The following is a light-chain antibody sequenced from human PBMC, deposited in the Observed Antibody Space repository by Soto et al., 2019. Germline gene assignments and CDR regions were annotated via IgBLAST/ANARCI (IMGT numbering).Light chain of an antibody. CDR3: QVWDGTTSHVD. V-gene: IGLV3-9*01. Sequence: SYELTQPLSVSVALGQTARITCGGSNIGSKNVHWYQQKPGQAPVLVIYRDSIRPSGIPERFSGSNSWNTATLTISRAQAGDEGDYYCQVWDGTTSHVDFGGGTKLTVL. CDR1: NIGSKN. J-gene: IGLJ2*01. CDR2: RDS.